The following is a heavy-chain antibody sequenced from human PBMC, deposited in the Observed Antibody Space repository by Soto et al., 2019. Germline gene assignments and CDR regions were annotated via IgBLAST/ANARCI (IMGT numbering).Heavy chain of an antibody. Sequence: QITLKESGPTLVKPTQTLTLTCTFSGFSLSTSGVGVGWIRQPPGKALEWLALIYWDDDKRYSPSLKSRLTITKGPLKNPVGLTNANMDPVDTATYYCALQSLGDPNYWGQGTLVTVSS. CDR3: ALQSLGDPNY. J-gene: IGHJ4*02. D-gene: IGHD2-21*01. V-gene: IGHV2-5*02. CDR1: GFSLSTSGVG. CDR2: IYWDDDK.